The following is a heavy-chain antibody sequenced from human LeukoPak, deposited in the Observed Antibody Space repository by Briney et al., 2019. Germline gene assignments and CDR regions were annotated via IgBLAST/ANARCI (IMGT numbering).Heavy chain of an antibody. CDR2: IYHSGST. CDR3: ARANYDFWSGSQRYWFDP. V-gene: IGHV4-30-2*01. CDR1: GGSISSGGYS. J-gene: IGHJ5*02. D-gene: IGHD3-3*01. Sequence: SETLSLTCAVSGGSISSGGYSWSWIRQPPGKGLEWIGYIYHSGSTYYNPSLKSRVTISVDRSKNQFSLKLSSVTAADTAVYYCARANYDFWSGSQRYWFDPWGQGTLVTVCS.